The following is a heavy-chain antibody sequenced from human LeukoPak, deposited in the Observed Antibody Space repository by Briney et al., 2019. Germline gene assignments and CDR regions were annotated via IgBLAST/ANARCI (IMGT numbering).Heavy chain of an antibody. D-gene: IGHD3-10*01. V-gene: IGHV1-8*01. Sequence: ASVQVSCKASGYTFTSYDINWVRQATGQGLEWMGWMNPNSGNTGYAQKFQGRVTMTRNTSISTAYMELSSLRSEDTAVYYCARVKERYYYGSGSTNFDYWGQGTLVTVSS. J-gene: IGHJ4*02. CDR3: ARVKERYYYGSGSTNFDY. CDR1: GYTFTSYD. CDR2: MNPNSGNT.